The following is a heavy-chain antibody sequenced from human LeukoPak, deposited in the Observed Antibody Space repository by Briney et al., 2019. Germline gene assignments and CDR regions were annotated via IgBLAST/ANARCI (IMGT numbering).Heavy chain of an antibody. Sequence: SETLSLTCTVSGGSISSSSYYWGWIRQPPGKGLEWIGSIYYSGSTYYNPSLKSRVTISVDTSKNQFSLKLSSVTAADTAVYYCARDRWGVVVPAALDYWGQGTLVTVSS. CDR1: GGSISSSSYY. CDR2: IYYSGST. CDR3: ARDRWGVVVPAALDY. V-gene: IGHV4-39*07. J-gene: IGHJ4*02. D-gene: IGHD2-2*01.